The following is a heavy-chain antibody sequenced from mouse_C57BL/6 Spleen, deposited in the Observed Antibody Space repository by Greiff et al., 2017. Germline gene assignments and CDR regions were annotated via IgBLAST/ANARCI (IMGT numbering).Heavy chain of an antibody. D-gene: IGHD1-3*01. CDR2: INPNYGTT. CDR1: GYSFTDYY. V-gene: IGHV1-39*01. Sequence: EVQLQESGPELVKPGASVKISCKASGYSFTDYYMNWVKQSNGKSLEWIGVINPNYGTTSYTQKFKGKATLTVDKSSNTAYMQLNNLTSEDSAVXYCAIKTHWYFDVWGTGTTVTVSS. CDR3: AIKTHWYFDV. J-gene: IGHJ1*03.